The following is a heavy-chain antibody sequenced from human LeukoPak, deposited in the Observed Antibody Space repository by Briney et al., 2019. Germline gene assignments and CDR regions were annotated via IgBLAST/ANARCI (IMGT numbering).Heavy chain of an antibody. CDR2: INHSGST. CDR3: GAGTVDQDSSGWYEDAFDI. V-gene: IGHV4-34*01. J-gene: IGHJ3*02. Sequence: SETLSLTCAVYGGSFSGYYWSWIRQPPGKGLEWIGEINHSGSTNYNPSLKSRVTISVDTSKNQFSLKLSSVTAADTAVYYCGAGTVDQDSSGWYEDAFDIWGQGTMVTVSS. CDR1: GGSFSGYY. D-gene: IGHD6-19*01.